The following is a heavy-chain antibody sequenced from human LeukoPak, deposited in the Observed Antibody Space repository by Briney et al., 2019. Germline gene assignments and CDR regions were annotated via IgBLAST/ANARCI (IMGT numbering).Heavy chain of an antibody. CDR3: ARGRVGAPNNFDY. CDR2: IYYSGST. V-gene: IGHV4-59*11. D-gene: IGHD1-26*01. J-gene: IGHJ4*02. Sequence: PSETLSLTCTVSGGSISSHYWSWIRQPPGKGLEWIGYIYYSGSTNYNPSLKSRVTISVDTSKNQFSLKLSSVTAADTAVYYCARGRVGAPNNFDYWGQGTQVTVSS. CDR1: GGSISSHY.